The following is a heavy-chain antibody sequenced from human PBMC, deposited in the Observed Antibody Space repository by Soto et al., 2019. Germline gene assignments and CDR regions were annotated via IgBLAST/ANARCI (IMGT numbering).Heavy chain of an antibody. CDR2: IKEDGNEK. Sequence: PGGSLRLSCAASGFTFSSYWMTWVRQAPGKGLEWVANIKEDGNEKYYVDSVKGRFTTSRDHPKNSLYLQMTSLRADDTAVYYCARGLDYGASFDYWGQGTLVTVSS. V-gene: IGHV3-7*01. J-gene: IGHJ4*02. D-gene: IGHD4-17*01. CDR3: ARGLDYGASFDY. CDR1: GFTFSSYW.